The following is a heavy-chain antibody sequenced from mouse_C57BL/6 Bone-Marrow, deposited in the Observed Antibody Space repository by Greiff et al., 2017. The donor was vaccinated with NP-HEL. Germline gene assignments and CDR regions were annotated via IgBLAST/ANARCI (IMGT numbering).Heavy chain of an antibody. CDR1: GYTFTSYW. D-gene: IGHD1-2*01. J-gene: IGHJ2*01. CDR2: IHPNSGST. Sequence: QVQLKQPGAELVKPGASVKLSCKASGYTFTSYWMHWVKQRPGQGLEWIGMIHPNSGSTNYNEKFKGKATLTVDKSSSTAYMQLSSLTSEDSAVYYCARSLITTGTDYWGQGTTLTVSS. CDR3: ARSLITTGTDY. V-gene: IGHV1-64*01.